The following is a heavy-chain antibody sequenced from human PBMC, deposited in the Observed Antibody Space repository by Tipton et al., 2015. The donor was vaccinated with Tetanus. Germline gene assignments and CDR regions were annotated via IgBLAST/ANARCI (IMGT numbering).Heavy chain of an antibody. CDR1: GFTFSSFS. CDR3: ARYCTSTDCYTGVRYGMAV. D-gene: IGHD2-2*02. Sequence: SLRLSCAASGFTFSSFSMTWVRQAPGKGLECVSAISTSGVITHYAESVEGRFTISRDNSRNTLFLQMNSLRAEDTAVYYCARYCTSTDCYTGVRYGMAVWGQGNAVTVSS. CDR2: ISTSGVIT. V-gene: IGHV3-23*01. J-gene: IGHJ6*02.